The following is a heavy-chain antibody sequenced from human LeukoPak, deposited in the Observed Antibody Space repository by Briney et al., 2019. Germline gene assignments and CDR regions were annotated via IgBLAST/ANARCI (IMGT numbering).Heavy chain of an antibody. CDR3: ARVLCGNWKDDCFYGMDV. D-gene: IGHD1-1*01. CDR1: GYTFTSYA. Sequence: ASVNVSCKASGYTFTSYAMNWVRQATGQGLEWMGWINTNTGNPTYAQGFTGRFVFSLDTSVSTAYLQISSLKAEDTAVYYCARVLCGNWKDDCFYGMDVWGQGATVTVSS. J-gene: IGHJ6*02. V-gene: IGHV7-4-1*02. CDR2: INTNTGNP.